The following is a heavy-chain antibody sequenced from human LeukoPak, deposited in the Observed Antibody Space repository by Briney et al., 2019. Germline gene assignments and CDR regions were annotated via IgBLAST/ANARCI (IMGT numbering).Heavy chain of an antibody. V-gene: IGHV4-39*01. Sequence: SETLSLTCTVSGGSISSSSYYWGWIRQPPRKGLEWIGSIYYSGSTYYNPSLKSRVTISVDTSKNQFSLKLSSVTAADTAVYYCARRPGNNWFDPWGQGTLVTVSS. CDR1: GGSISSSSYY. CDR3: ARRPGNNWFDP. J-gene: IGHJ5*02. D-gene: IGHD1-14*01. CDR2: IYYSGST.